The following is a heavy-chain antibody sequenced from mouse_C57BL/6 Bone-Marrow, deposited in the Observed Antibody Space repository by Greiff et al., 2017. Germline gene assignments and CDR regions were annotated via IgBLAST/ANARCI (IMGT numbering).Heavy chain of an antibody. V-gene: IGHV1-64*01. D-gene: IGHD2-3*01. CDR2: IHPNSGST. CDR3: ATYDGYYRYYYAMDY. J-gene: IGHJ4*01. Sequence: VQLQQPGAELVKPGASVKLSCKASGYTFTSYWMHWVKQRPGQGLEWIGMIHPNSGSTNYNEKFKSKATLTVDKSSSTAYMQLSSLTSEDSAVYYCATYDGYYRYYYAMDYWGQGTSVTVSS. CDR1: GYTFTSYW.